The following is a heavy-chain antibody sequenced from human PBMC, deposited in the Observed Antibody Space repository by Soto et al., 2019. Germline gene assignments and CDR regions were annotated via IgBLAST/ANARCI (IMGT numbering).Heavy chain of an antibody. J-gene: IGHJ4*02. V-gene: IGHV1-69*13. CDR3: ARDGTLYDSSGYYYFY. CDR1: GGTFSRYA. Sequence: GASVKVSCKASGGTFSRYAINWVRQAPGQGLEWMGGIIPMFGKANYAQKFQGRVTITADESTNTGYMELRSLISEDTAVYYCARDGTLYDSSGYYYFYWVQGTLVTVSS. CDR2: IIPMFGKA. D-gene: IGHD3-22*01.